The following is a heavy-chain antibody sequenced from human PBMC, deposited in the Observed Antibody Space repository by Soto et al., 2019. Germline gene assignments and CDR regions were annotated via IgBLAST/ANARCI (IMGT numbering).Heavy chain of an antibody. D-gene: IGHD2-8*01. CDR1: GFTFSSYA. V-gene: IGHV3-30-3*01. J-gene: IGHJ5*02. CDR2: ISYDGCNK. CDR3: AKGSYTNYNWFDP. Sequence: GGSLRLSCAASGFTFSSYAMHWVRQAPWKGLEWVAVISYDGCNKYYGDSVKGRFTVSRDNSKNTMYLQMNSLRADDTAVYYCAKGSYTNYNWFDPWGQGTRVTVTS.